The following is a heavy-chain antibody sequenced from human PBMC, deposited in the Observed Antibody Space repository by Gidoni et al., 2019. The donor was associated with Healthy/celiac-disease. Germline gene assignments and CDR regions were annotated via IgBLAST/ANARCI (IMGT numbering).Heavy chain of an antibody. Sequence: VQLVESGGAGDPPGRSLKRYCQNPGYALNSHGMHWVRQAPGKGLGWVAVISYDGSNKYYADSVKGRFTISRDNSKNTLYLQMNSLRAEDTAVYYCAKTYYDDSSGYYGLDYWGQGTLVTVSS. CDR3: AKTYYDDSSGYYGLDY. J-gene: IGHJ4*02. V-gene: IGHV3-30*18. D-gene: IGHD3-22*01. CDR2: ISYDGSNK. CDR1: GYALNSHG.